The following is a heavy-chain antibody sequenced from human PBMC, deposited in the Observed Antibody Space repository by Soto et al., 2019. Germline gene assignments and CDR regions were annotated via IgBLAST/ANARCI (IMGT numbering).Heavy chain of an antibody. CDR3: ARGLWFGGGMDV. D-gene: IGHD3-10*01. V-gene: IGHV3-33*01. CDR2: IWYDGSNK. J-gene: IGHJ6*02. Sequence: QVQLVESGGGVVQPGRSLRLSCAASGFTFSSYGMHWVRQAPGKGLEWVAVIWYDGSNKYYADSVKGRFTISRDNSKNTLYLQMNSLRAEDTAVYYCARGLWFGGGMDVWGQGTTVTVSS. CDR1: GFTFSSYG.